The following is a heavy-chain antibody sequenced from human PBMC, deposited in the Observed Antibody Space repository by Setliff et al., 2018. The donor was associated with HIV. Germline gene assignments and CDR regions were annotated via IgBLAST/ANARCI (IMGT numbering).Heavy chain of an antibody. J-gene: IGHJ4*02. CDR3: ARQTATGTSATFDS. V-gene: IGHV4-4*07. D-gene: IGHD2-21*02. CDR2: THASGTT. Sequence: PSETLSLTCTVSGGSISGDFWTWIRQPAGEGLEWIGRTHASGTTQCEPSLKNRCSMPIDTSKNQFSLKLSSVTAADTAVYYCARQTATGTSATFDSWGQGSLVTV. CDR1: GGSISGDF.